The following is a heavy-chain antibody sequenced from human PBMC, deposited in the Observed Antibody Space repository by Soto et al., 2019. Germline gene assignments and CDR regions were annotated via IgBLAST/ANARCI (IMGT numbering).Heavy chain of an antibody. CDR3: ARDRSGSYVSYYYYAMDV. J-gene: IGHJ6*02. CDR1: GGTSSRHS. D-gene: IGHD1-26*01. Sequence: SVNVSCKASGGTSSRHSISCVRPAPGQGLEWMGGIIPIFDTTNYAQKFQGRVTISADESTRTAYMELSSLTSDDTAVYYCARDRSGSYVSYYYYAMDVWGQGTTVTVSS. CDR2: IIPIFDTT. V-gene: IGHV1-69*13.